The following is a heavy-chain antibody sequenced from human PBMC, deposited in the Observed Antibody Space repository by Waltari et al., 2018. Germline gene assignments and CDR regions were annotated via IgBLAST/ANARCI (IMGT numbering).Heavy chain of an antibody. V-gene: IGHV3-23*01. D-gene: IGHD3-3*01. CDR3: AKDRGRITIFGVVIIEGPLGMDV. CDR2: ISGSGGST. Sequence: EVQLLESGGGLVQPGGSLRLSCAASGFTFSSYAMSWVRQAPGQGLEWVSAISGSGGSTYYADSVTGRFTISRDNSKNTLYLQMNSLRAEDTAVYYCAKDRGRITIFGVVIIEGPLGMDVWGQGTTVTVSS. CDR1: GFTFSSYA. J-gene: IGHJ6*02.